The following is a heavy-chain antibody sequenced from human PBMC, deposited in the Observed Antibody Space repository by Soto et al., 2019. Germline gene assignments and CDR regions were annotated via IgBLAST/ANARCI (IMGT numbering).Heavy chain of an antibody. CDR2: ISAHNGNT. D-gene: IGHD1-26*01. CDR3: ARGSYGDY. V-gene: IGHV1-18*01. J-gene: IGHJ4*02. CDR1: GYAFTTYG. Sequence: QVHLVQSGAEVKKPGASVKVSCKGSGYAFTTYGITWVRQAPGQGLEWMGWISAHNGNTNYAQKLQGRVTVTRDTSTSTAYMELSSLRSDDPAVYYCARGSYGDYWGQGALVTVSS.